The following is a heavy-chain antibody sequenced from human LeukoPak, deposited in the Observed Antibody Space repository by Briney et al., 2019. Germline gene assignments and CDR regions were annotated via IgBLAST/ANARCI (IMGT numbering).Heavy chain of an antibody. J-gene: IGHJ4*02. CDR2: IYPGDSDT. V-gene: IGHV5-51*01. D-gene: IGHD4-23*01. CDR1: GYSFTSYW. Sequence: GEPLKISCKGSGYSFTSYWIGWVRQMPGKGLEWMGIIYPGDSDTRYSPSFQGQVTISADKSISTAYLQWSSLKASDTAMYYCARLIDYGGNPTEASPKYFDYWGQGTLVTVSS. CDR3: ARLIDYGGNPTEASPKYFDY.